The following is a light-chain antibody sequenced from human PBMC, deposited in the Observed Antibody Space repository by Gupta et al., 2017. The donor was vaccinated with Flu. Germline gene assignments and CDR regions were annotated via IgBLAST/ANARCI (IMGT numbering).Light chain of an antibody. CDR1: SSDVGAYNF. CDR3: SSYTANTTLV. V-gene: IGLV2-14*01. J-gene: IGLJ1*01. Sequence: QSALTQPASVSGSPGQSITISCTGTSSDVGAYNFVSWYQQHPGKAPKLMIYEVTNRPSGVSNRFSGSKSDNTASLTISGLQTEDEADYYCSSYTANTTLVFGPGTKVTVL. CDR2: EVT.